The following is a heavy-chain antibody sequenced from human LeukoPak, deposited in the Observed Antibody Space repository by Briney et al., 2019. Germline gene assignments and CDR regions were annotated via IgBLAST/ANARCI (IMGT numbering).Heavy chain of an antibody. J-gene: IGHJ5*02. CDR1: GGSIGSYY. CDR2: IVYTGRT. D-gene: IGHD3-10*01. Sequence: ETLSLTCTVSGGSIGSYYWSWVRRPPEKGLEWIGNIVYTGRTNYNPSLKSRVTISIDTSKNQFSLRLNSVTAADTAVYYCARDSWWDGSKTFSDWFGPWGQGTLVTVSS. V-gene: IGHV4-59*01. CDR3: ARDSWWDGSKTFSDWFGP.